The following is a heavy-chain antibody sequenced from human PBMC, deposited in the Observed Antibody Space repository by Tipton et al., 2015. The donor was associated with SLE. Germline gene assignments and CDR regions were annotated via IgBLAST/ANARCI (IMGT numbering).Heavy chain of an antibody. V-gene: IGHV3-49*04. D-gene: IGHD4-17*01. CDR2: IRSKAYGGTR. J-gene: IGHJ6*02. CDR3: SRVSTTTLYNYYGMDV. CDR1: GFTFVDYA. Sequence: SLRLSCTASGFTFVDYAMSWVRQAPGKGLEWVGFIRSKAYGGTREYAASVKGRFTISRDDSKSIAYLQMNSLKTEDTAVYYCSRVSTTTLYNYYGMDVWGQGTTVTVSS.